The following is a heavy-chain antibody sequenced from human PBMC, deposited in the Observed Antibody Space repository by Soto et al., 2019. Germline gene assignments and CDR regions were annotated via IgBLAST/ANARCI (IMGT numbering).Heavy chain of an antibody. Sequence: GSLKLSFASSGLTVSSYSMNWVRQAPGKGLEWVSSISSSSSYIYYADSVKGRFTISRDNAKNSLYLQMNSLRAEETAVYYCARDRGYSYGYGFDYWGQRSVVT. D-gene: IGHD5-18*01. J-gene: IGHJ4*02. CDR1: GLTVSSYS. CDR2: ISSSSSYI. V-gene: IGHV3-21*01. CDR3: ARDRGYSYGYGFDY.